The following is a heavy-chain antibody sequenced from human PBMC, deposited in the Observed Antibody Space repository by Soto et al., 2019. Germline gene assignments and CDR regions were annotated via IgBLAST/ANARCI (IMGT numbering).Heavy chain of an antibody. CDR3: ARDSARRNYDFWSGYYIGWFDP. D-gene: IGHD3-3*01. Sequence: SVKVSCKASGGTFGSYAISWERQAPGQGLEWMGGIIPIFGTANYAQKFQGRVTITADESTSTAYMELSSLRSEDTAVYYCARDSARRNYDFWSGYYIGWFDPWGQGTLVTVSS. CDR1: GGTFGSYA. J-gene: IGHJ5*02. CDR2: IIPIFGTA. V-gene: IGHV1-69*13.